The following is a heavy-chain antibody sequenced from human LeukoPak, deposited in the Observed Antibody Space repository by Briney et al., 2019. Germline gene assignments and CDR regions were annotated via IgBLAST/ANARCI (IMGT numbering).Heavy chain of an antibody. Sequence: GASVKVSCKASGGTFSSYAISWVRQAPGQGLEWMGGIIPIFGTANYAQKFQGRVTITADKSTSTAYMELSSLRSEDTAVYYCAIRPAASVVYYYYYMDVWGKGTTVTVSS. CDR3: AIRPAASVVYYYYYMDV. CDR1: GGTFSSYA. V-gene: IGHV1-69*06. CDR2: IIPIFGTA. J-gene: IGHJ6*03. D-gene: IGHD2-2*01.